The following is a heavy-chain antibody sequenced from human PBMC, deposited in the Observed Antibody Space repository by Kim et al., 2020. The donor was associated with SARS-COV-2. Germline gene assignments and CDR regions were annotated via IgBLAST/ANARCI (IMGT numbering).Heavy chain of an antibody. Sequence: SETLSLTCTVSGGSISSSSYYWGWIRQPPGKGLEWIGSIYYSGSTYYNPSLKSRVTISVDTSKNQFSLKLSSVTAADTAVYYCARDRDSSGYYHLNYYYGMDVWGQGTTVTVSS. J-gene: IGHJ6*02. D-gene: IGHD3-22*01. CDR2: IYYSGST. CDR1: GGSISSSSYY. CDR3: ARDRDSSGYYHLNYYYGMDV. V-gene: IGHV4-39*07.